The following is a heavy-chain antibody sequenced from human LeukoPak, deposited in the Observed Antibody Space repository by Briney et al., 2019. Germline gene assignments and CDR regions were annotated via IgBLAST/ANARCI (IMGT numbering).Heavy chain of an antibody. Sequence: GGSLRLSCAASGFTFSSYAMSWVRQAPGKGLEWVSYISSSASEKYYADSVKGRFTISRDNAKNTLYLQMNSLGAGDTAVYYCARACGASCYAVDYYNYGMDVWGQGTTVTVSS. V-gene: IGHV3-21*05. D-gene: IGHD2-15*01. CDR2: ISSSASEK. J-gene: IGHJ6*02. CDR1: GFTFSSYA. CDR3: ARACGASCYAVDYYNYGMDV.